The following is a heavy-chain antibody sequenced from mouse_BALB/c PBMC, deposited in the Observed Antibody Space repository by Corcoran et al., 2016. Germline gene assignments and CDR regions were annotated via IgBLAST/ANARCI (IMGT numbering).Heavy chain of an antibody. CDR1: GYTFTNYG. CDR2: INTYTGEP. CDR3: ARDPAWFAY. J-gene: IGHJ3*01. V-gene: IGHV9-3-1*01. Sequence: QIQLVQSGPELKKPGETVKISCKASGYTFTNYGMNWVKQAPGKGLKWMGWINTYTGEPTYADDFKGRFAFSLETSASTAYLQMNNLKYEDTATYFCARDPAWFAYWGQGTLVTVSA.